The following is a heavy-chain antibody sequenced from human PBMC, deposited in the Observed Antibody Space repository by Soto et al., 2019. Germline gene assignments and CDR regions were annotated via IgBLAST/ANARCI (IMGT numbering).Heavy chain of an antibody. D-gene: IGHD3-3*01. CDR3: AIGFTIFGVARDWFDP. J-gene: IGHJ5*02. Sequence: QVQLVQSGAEVKKPGSSVKVSCKASGGTFSSYAISWLRQAPGQGLEWMGGIIPIFGTANYAQKFQCRVTITADESTSAAYMELISMRSEDTAVYYCAIGFTIFGVARDWFDPCGQGTMVTVSS. V-gene: IGHV1-69*01. CDR1: GGTFSSYA. CDR2: IIPIFGTA.